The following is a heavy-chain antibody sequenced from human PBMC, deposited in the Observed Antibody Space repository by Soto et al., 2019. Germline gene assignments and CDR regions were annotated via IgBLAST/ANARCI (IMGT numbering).Heavy chain of an antibody. CDR3: ARAHSGYDPLGMDV. CDR2: ISDTGSG. V-gene: IGHV4-61*01. J-gene: IGHJ6*02. D-gene: IGHD5-12*01. CDR1: GGSVISGSYY. Sequence: QVQLQESGPGLVKPSETLSLTYTVSGGSVISGSYYWSWIRQPPGKGLEWVGCISDTGSGDYNPSLKSRVPISVHTSKRQFSLRLNSVTAADTAVYYCARAHSGYDPLGMDVWGQGTTVTVSS.